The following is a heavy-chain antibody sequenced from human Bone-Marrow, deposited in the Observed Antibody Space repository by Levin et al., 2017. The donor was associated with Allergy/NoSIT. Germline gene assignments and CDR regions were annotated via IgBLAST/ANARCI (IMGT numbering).Heavy chain of an antibody. V-gene: IGHV3-73*01. Sequence: GDSLKISCAVSGFTFSDSAVHWVRQTSGKGLEWVGLIRSQTNTYATAYAASVKGRFTVSRDDSKNTAYLQMNSLKTEDTAVYYCTRRSTRTAAGMDVWGQGTTVTVSS. CDR1: GFTFSDSA. CDR2: IRSQTNTYAT. J-gene: IGHJ6*02. D-gene: IGHD2-2*01. CDR3: TRRSTRTAAGMDV.